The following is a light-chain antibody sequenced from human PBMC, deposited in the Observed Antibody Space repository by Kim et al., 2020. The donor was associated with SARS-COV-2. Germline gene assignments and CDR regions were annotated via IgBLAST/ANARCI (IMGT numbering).Light chain of an antibody. Sequence: SAVVGDRVTITCRARQSISSWLAWYQQKPGKAPKVLMYRASSLESGVPSRFSGSGSGTEFTLTISSLQPDDFATYYCQQYSTLWTFGQGTKVDIK. CDR1: QSISSW. J-gene: IGKJ1*01. CDR2: RAS. CDR3: QQYSTLWT. V-gene: IGKV1-5*03.